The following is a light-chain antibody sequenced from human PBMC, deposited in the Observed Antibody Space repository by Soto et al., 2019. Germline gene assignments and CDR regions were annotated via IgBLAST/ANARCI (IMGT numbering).Light chain of an antibody. J-gene: IGKJ1*01. CDR1: QSVGKY. V-gene: IGKV3-15*01. CDR3: QQYNNWPPAWT. CDR2: GAS. Sequence: IVLTESPVTLSLSPAERATLSCRAIQSVGKYLAWYQQKACRTPRLLIYGASTRATGIPARFSGSGSGTQFTLTISSLQSEDFAVYYCQQYNNWPPAWTLAQGMKVDIK.